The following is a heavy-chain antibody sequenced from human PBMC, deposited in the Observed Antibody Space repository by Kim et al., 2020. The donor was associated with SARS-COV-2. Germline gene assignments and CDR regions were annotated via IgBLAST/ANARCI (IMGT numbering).Heavy chain of an antibody. D-gene: IGHD3-10*01. CDR3: VQDEKAMVRGVMDY. V-gene: IGHV3-64D*09. J-gene: IGHJ4*02. Sequence: ADAGKRRFDISRDKSKNTLYLQMSSLRAEDTAVYYCVQDEKAMVRGVMDYWGPGTLVTVSS.